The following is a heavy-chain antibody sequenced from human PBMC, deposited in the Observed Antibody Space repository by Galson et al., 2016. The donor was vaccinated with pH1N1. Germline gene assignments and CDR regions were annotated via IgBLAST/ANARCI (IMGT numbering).Heavy chain of an antibody. CDR1: GASSIGNNFY. Sequence: LSLTCTVSGASSIGNNFYGGWIRQTPGKGLEWIGNIHYSETTYYNPSLKSRVTISVDTSKNHFSLKLHYVTAADTAVYFCARLVRGSYPDPLYYFDFWGQGTLVTVSS. V-gene: IGHV4-39*02. D-gene: IGHD1-26*01. CDR3: ARLVRGSYPDPLYYFDF. J-gene: IGHJ4*02. CDR2: IHYSETT.